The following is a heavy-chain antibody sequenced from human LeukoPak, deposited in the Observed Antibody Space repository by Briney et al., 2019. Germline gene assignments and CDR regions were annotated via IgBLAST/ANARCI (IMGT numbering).Heavy chain of an antibody. Sequence: LPGGSLRLSCAASGFTFSSYAMSWLRQAPGKGLEWVSVIYSGGSTYYADSVKGRFTISRNNSKNTLYLQMNSLRAEDTAVYYCALATIFGAYYYYCYMDVWGKGTTVTVSS. D-gene: IGHD5-12*01. CDR1: GFTFSSYA. CDR2: IYSGGST. J-gene: IGHJ6*03. CDR3: ALATIFGAYYYYCYMDV. V-gene: IGHV3-53*01.